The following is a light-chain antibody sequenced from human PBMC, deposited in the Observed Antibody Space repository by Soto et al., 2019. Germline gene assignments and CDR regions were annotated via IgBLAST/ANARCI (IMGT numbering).Light chain of an antibody. CDR1: SSDVGSYNF. CDR3: CADAGRSTYV. V-gene: IGLV2-23*02. CDR2: EVS. Sequence: LTQPASVSGSPGQSITISCTRTSSDVGSYNFVSWYQQHPGEVPKVMIYEVSKRPSGVSDRFSGSKSGNTASLTISGLQAEDEADYYCCADAGRSTYVFGTGTKVTVL. J-gene: IGLJ1*01.